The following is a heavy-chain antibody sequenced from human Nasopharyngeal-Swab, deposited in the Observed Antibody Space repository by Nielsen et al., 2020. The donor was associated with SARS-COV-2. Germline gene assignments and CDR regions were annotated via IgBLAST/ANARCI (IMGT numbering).Heavy chain of an antibody. V-gene: IGHV4-39*07. J-gene: IGHJ6*02. CDR2: IYYSGST. D-gene: IGHD5-24*01. CDR3: ARDTVKRSWLQLDSGYYYYGMDV. Sequence: WIRQPPGKGLEWIGSIYYSGSTYYNPSLKSRVTISVDTSKNQFSLKLSSVTAADTAVYYCARDTVKRSWLQLDSGYYYYGMDVWGQGTTVTVSS.